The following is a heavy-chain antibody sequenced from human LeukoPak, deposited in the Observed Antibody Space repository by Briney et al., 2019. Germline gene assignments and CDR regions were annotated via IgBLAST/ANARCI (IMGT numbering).Heavy chain of an antibody. CDR1: GFTFTNAW. J-gene: IGHJ6*03. CDR2: ISGSGGST. D-gene: IGHD1-26*01. CDR3: AESGSYQLGDYYYYYMDV. V-gene: IGHV3-23*01. Sequence: GSLRLSCTAPGFTFTNAWMTWVRQAPGKGLEWVSAISGSGGSTYYADSVKGRFTISRDNSKNTLYLQMNSLRAADTAVYYCAESGSYQLGDYYYYYMDVWGKGTTVTVSS.